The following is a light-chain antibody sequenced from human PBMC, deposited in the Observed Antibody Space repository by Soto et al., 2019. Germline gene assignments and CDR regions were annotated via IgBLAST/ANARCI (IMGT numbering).Light chain of an antibody. J-gene: IGKJ1*01. V-gene: IGKV3-20*01. CDR2: GAS. Sequence: EIVLTQSPGTLSLSPGARATLSCRASQSVSSIYLAWYQQKPGQPPRLLIYGASSRATGIPDRFSGSGSGTDFTLTISRLEPEDFAVYYCQQFCSSLPWTFGQGTKVEIK. CDR3: QQFCSSLPWT. CDR1: QSVSSIY.